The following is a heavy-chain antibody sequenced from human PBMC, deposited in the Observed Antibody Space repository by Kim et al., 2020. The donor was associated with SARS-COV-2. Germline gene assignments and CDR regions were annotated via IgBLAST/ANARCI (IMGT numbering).Heavy chain of an antibody. CDR1: GYSFTSYW. D-gene: IGHD7-27*01. CDR3: GSGLLYYFDY. V-gene: IGHV5-10-1*01. Sequence: GESLKISCKGSGYSFTSYWISWVRQMPGKGLEWMGRIDPSDSYTNYSPSFQGHVTISADKSISTAYLQWSSLKASDTAMYYCGSGLLYYFDYWGQGTLVTVSS. CDR2: IDPSDSYT. J-gene: IGHJ4*02.